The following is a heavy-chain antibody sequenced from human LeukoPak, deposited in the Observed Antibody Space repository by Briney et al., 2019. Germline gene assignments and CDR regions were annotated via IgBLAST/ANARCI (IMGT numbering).Heavy chain of an antibody. V-gene: IGHV3-7*01. D-gene: IGHD1-26*01. J-gene: IGHJ4*02. CDR1: GFTFSSYW. Sequence: QSGGSLRLSCAASGFTFSSYWMSWVRQAPGKGLEWVANIKQDGSEKYYVDSVKGRFTISRDNAKNSLYLQMNSLRAEDTAVYYCARDKQVGATYFDYWGQGTLVTVSS. CDR2: IKQDGSEK. CDR3: ARDKQVGATYFDY.